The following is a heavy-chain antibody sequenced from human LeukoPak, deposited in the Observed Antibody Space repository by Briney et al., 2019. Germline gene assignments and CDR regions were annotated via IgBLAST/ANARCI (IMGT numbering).Heavy chain of an antibody. V-gene: IGHV1-8*01. Sequence: ASVKVSCKTSGYTFTNYDINWVRQATGQGLEWMGWMNPNSGNTGYAQKFRGRVTMTRNTSISTAYMELSSLRSEDTAVYYCATAGEYSSSWYIGTYYYYGMDVWGQGTTVTVSS. CDR2: MNPNSGNT. D-gene: IGHD6-13*01. CDR3: ATAGEYSSSWYIGTYYYYGMDV. J-gene: IGHJ6*02. CDR1: GYTFTNYD.